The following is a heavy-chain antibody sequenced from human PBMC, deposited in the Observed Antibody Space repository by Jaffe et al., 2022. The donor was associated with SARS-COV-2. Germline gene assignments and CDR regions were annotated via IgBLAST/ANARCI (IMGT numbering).Heavy chain of an antibody. CDR2: IYYSGST. D-gene: IGHD3-22*01. V-gene: IGHV4-39*01. J-gene: IGHJ6*02. CDR1: GGSISSSSYY. CDR3: ARQGRYYDSSGYYHKYYYYGMDV. Sequence: QLQLQESGPGLVKPSETLSLTCTVSGGSISSSSYYWGWIRQPPGKGLEWIGSIYYSGSTYYNPSLKSRVTISVDTSKNQFSLKLSSVTAADTAVYYCARQGRYYDSSGYYHKYYYYGMDVWGQGTTVTVSS.